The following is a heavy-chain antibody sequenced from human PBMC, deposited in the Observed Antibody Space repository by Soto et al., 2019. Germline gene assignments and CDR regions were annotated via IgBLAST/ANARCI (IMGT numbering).Heavy chain of an antibody. CDR2: IYHSGST. J-gene: IGHJ6*02. CDR1: GGSISSSNW. CDR3: ARAWPSVDSYGSGVMDV. Sequence: QVQLQESGPGLVKPSGTLSVTCAVSGGSISSSNWWNWVRQPPGKGLEWIGEIYHSGSTNYNPSRRSRATISLDKSTNQFSLRVKSVTAADTAEYYCARAWPSVDSYGSGVMDVWGQGTTVTVSS. D-gene: IGHD5-18*01. V-gene: IGHV4-4*02.